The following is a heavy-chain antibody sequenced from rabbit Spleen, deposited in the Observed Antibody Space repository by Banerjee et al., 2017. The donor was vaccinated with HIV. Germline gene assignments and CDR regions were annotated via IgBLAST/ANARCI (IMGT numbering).Heavy chain of an antibody. J-gene: IGHJ6*01. CDR2: IAPDYDNT. CDR1: GFSFITNTY. Sequence: QSLEESGGDLVKPGASLTLTCTASGFSFITNTYMCWVRQAPGKGLEWIACIAPDYDNTDYASWAKGRFTVSKTSSTTVTLQMTSLTAADTATYFCARDTSTSFSTYGMDLWGQGTLVTVS. CDR3: ARDTSTSFSTYGMDL. D-gene: IGHD1-1*01. V-gene: IGHV1S40*01.